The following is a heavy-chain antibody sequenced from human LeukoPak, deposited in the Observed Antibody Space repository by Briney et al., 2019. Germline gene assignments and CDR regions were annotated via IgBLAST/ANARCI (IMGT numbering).Heavy chain of an antibody. J-gene: IGHJ4*02. V-gene: IGHV1-69*06. CDR2: IIPIFGTT. D-gene: IGHD3-22*01. CDR3: ARTRHTPYDSSGYYYRPFDY. CDR1: GGTFTNYA. Sequence: GASVKVSCKASGGTFTNYAISWVRQAPGQGLEWMGGIIPIFGTTNYAQRFQGRVTITADKSTSTAYMDLSSLRSEDTTLYYCARTRHTPYDSSGYYYRPFDYWGQGTLVTVSS.